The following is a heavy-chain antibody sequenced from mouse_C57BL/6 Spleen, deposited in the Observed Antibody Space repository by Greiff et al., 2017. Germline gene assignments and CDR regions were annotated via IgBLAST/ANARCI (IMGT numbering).Heavy chain of an antibody. CDR3: TRRRAQAAYDYAMDY. CDR2: IDPETGGT. CDR1: GYTFTDYE. J-gene: IGHJ4*01. D-gene: IGHD3-2*02. V-gene: IGHV1-15*01. Sequence: QVQLQQSGAELVRPGASVTLSCKASGYTFTDYEMHWVKQTPVHGLEWIGAIDPETGGTAYNQKFKGKAILTADKSSSTAYMELRSLTSEDSAVYYCTRRRAQAAYDYAMDYWGQGTSVTVSS.